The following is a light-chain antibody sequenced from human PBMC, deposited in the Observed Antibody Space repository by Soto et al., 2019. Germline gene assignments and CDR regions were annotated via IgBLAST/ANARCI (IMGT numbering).Light chain of an antibody. Sequence: QSALAQPASVSGSPGQSITISCTGTSSDIGDSNFVSWYQHNPGKAPKLLIYDVSDRPSRISSRFSGSKSANTASLTISGLQAGDEAFYYCSSYTTTPNILFVFGTGTKLTV. CDR3: SSYTTTPNILFV. CDR1: SSDIGDSNF. V-gene: IGLV2-14*03. J-gene: IGLJ1*01. CDR2: DVS.